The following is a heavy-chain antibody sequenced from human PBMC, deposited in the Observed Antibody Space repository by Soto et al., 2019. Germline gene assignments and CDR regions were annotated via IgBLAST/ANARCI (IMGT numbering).Heavy chain of an antibody. CDR2: VKQDGSQI. D-gene: IGHD6-19*01. CDR1: GFTFSRYW. Sequence: GGYVRLCCEASGFTFSRYWMSWIRQGPGKGLEWVANVKQDGSQIYLVDSVKGRFTMSRDNAKNSLFLQMNSLRAEDTAVYYFLIDGSSGWHIDFWGQRIFVTVS. V-gene: IGHV3-7*01. J-gene: IGHJ4*02. CDR3: LIDGSSGWHIDF.